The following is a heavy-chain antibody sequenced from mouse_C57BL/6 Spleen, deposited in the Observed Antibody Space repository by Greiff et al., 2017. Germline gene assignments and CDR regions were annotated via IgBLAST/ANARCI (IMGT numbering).Heavy chain of an antibody. V-gene: IGHV7-3*01. J-gene: IGHJ2*01. CDR1: GFTFTDYY. D-gene: IGHD4-1*01. CDR2: IRNKANGYTT. Sequence: EVKLMESGGGLVQPGGSLSLSCAASGFTFTDYYMSWVRQPPGKALAWLGFIRNKANGYTTEYSASVKGRFTISRDNSQSILYLQRNALRAEDSATYYCARYSPNWYYFDYWGQGTTLTVSS. CDR3: ARYSPNWYYFDY.